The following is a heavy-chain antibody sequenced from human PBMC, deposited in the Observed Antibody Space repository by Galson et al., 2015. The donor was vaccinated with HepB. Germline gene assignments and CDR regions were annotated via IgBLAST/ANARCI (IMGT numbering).Heavy chain of an antibody. V-gene: IGHV3-23*01. CDR2: ISGSGGST. CDR3: AKDSITIFGVVIIRYFQP. CDR1: GFTFSSYW. Sequence: SLRLSCAASGFTFSSYWMSWVRQAPGKGLEWVSAISGSGGSTYYADSVKGRFTTSRDNSKNTLYLQMNSLRAEDTAVYYCAKDSITIFGVVIIRYFQPWGQGTLVTVSS. D-gene: IGHD3-3*01. J-gene: IGHJ1*01.